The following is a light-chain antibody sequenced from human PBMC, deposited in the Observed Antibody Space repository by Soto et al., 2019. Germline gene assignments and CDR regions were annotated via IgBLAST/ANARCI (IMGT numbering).Light chain of an antibody. V-gene: IGKV3-20*01. CDR2: GAS. CDR3: QHYVERSPIT. Sequence: EIVMTHSPGTLSLSPCERATLSSSASQSVSSRLAWYQQKPGQAPRLLISGASSRATGIPDRFSGSGSGTDFTLTISRLEPEDFALYYCQHYVERSPITFGQGTRLEI. J-gene: IGKJ5*01. CDR1: QSVSSR.